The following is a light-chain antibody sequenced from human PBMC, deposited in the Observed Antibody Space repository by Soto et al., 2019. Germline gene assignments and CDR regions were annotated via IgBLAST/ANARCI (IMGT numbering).Light chain of an antibody. CDR1: QNINNY. CDR3: QQYENLPT. CDR2: DAS. V-gene: IGKV1-33*01. Sequence: DIQINPYPSSPSSSLGDRGTITFQASQNINNYLNWYQQKPGRAPKLLIYDASNLEAGVPSRFRGSGSGTDFTFTISRLQPEDIATYYCQQYENLPTFGQGTRLEI. J-gene: IGKJ5*01.